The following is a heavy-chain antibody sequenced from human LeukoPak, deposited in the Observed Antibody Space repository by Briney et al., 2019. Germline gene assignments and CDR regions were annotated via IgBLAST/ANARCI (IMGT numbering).Heavy chain of an antibody. Sequence: PSETLSLTCTVSGGSISSGSYYYNWIRQPAGEGLEWIGRIYTSGSTNYNPSLKSRVSISGDTSKNQFSLKLSSVTAADTAVYYCASHPVDYGDYVDRSYWGQGTLVTVSS. CDR3: ASHPVDYGDYVDRSY. CDR2: IYTSGST. CDR1: GGSISSGSYY. D-gene: IGHD4-17*01. V-gene: IGHV4-61*02. J-gene: IGHJ4*02.